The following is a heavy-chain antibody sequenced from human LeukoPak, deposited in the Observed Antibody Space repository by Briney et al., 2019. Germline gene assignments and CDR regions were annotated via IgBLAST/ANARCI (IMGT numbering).Heavy chain of an antibody. D-gene: IGHD3-22*01. CDR1: GFTFSNFA. Sequence: GGSLRLSCVVSGFTFSNFAMSWVRQAPGKGLECVSTISGSGVKTNYADSVKGRFTISRDNSKNTLYLQMSSLWAEDTAVYYCAKRGNYYVNSAYNWFDPWGQGTLVTVSS. J-gene: IGHJ5*02. CDR2: ISGSGVKT. CDR3: AKRGNYYVNSAYNWFDP. V-gene: IGHV3-23*01.